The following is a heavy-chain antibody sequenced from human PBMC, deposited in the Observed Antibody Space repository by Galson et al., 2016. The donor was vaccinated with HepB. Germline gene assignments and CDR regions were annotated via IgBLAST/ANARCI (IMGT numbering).Heavy chain of an antibody. Sequence: SLRLSCAASGFTFSDYTMTWVRQAPGKGPEWVSCITSTGSNKHYADSLEGRFTISRDNDKNSLYLQMNSLRAEDSAFYYCPRMAGWVGVPDVYYYGMGVWGQGTTVTVSS. V-gene: IGHV3-21*06. J-gene: IGHJ6*02. CDR1: GFTFSDYT. CDR2: ITSTGSNK. D-gene: IGHD2-2*01. CDR3: PRMAGWVGVPDVYYYGMGV.